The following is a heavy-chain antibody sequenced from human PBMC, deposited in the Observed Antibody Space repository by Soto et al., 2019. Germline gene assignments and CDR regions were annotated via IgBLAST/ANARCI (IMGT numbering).Heavy chain of an antibody. V-gene: IGHV1-58*01. D-gene: IGHD4-17*01. CDR2: IVVGSGNT. J-gene: IGHJ4*02. CDR3: ASFTHHYCDYFPY. Sequence: QMQLVQSGPEVKKPGTSVKVSCKASGFTFTSSAVQWVRQARGQRLEWIGWIVVGSGNTNHAQKFQERLTITRDMSPSPSYLSLSILRSEYPAVYYCASFTHHYCDYFPYWVQGTLVTLSS. CDR1: GFTFTSSA.